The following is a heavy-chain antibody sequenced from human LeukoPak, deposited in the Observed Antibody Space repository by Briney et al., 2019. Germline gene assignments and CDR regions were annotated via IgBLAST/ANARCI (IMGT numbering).Heavy chain of an antibody. CDR3: ASRRGYYNWFDP. CDR1: GGSFSDYY. J-gene: IGHJ5*02. D-gene: IGHD5-12*01. Sequence: KPSETLSLTCAVYGGSFSDYYWTWIRQPPGKGLEWIGEINHRGSTNYNPSLQSRVTISVDTSKNQFSLKLTSVTAADTAVYYCASRRGYYNWFDPWGQGTLVTVSS. V-gene: IGHV4-34*01. CDR2: INHRGST.